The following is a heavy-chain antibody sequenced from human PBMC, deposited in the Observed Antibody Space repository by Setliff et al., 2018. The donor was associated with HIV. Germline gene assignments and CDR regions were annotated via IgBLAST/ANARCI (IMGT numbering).Heavy chain of an antibody. J-gene: IGHJ1*01. V-gene: IGHV1-3*01. Sequence: ASVKVSCKASGYTFSRYAMHWVRQAPGQRLEWMGWINAGNGNTKYSQKFQGRVSIARDTSASTAYMELSSLRSEDTAVYYCARDQGLWDYGGKFLLREYFNHWGQGTLVTVSS. CDR2: INAGNGNT. CDR3: ARDQGLWDYGGKFLLREYFNH. CDR1: GYTFSRYA. D-gene: IGHD4-17*01.